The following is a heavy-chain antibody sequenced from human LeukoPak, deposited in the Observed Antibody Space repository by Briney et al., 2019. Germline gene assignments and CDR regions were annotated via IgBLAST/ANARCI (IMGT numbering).Heavy chain of an antibody. CDR1: GYTFTAYY. CDR2: INPNTGDT. J-gene: IGHJ4*02. CDR3: ARDRPSDY. Sequence: ASGKVSCKGSGYTFTAYYMHWVRQAPGQGLEWMGRINPNTGDTNYAQKFQGRVTMTRDTSISTAYMELSSLTSDDTAVYYCARDRPSDYWGQGTLVSVSS. V-gene: IGHV1-2*06.